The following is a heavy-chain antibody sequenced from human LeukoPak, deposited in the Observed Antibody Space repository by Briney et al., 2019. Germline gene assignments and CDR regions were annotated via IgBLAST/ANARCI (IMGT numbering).Heavy chain of an antibody. CDR2: IKQDGSEK. CDR3: ARDCSSTSCYWVFDY. J-gene: IGHJ4*02. V-gene: IGHV3-7*01. D-gene: IGHD2-2*01. CDR1: GFTFSSYA. Sequence: GGSMRLSCAVSGFTFSSYAMSWVRQAPGKGLEWVANIKQDGSEKYYVDSVKGRFTISRDNAKKSLYLQMNSLRAEDTAVYYCARDCSSTSCYWVFDYWGQGTLVTVSS.